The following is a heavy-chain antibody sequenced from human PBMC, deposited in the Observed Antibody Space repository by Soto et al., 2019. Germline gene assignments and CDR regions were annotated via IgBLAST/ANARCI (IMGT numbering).Heavy chain of an antibody. V-gene: IGHV4-39*07. CDR1: GGSITSSSYY. CDR2: IYYTGST. CDR3: ARRWGANIDY. D-gene: IGHD3-16*01. J-gene: IGHJ4*02. Sequence: SETLSLTCTVSGGSITSSSYYWGWIRQPPGKGLEWIGSIYYTGSTYYNPSLKSRVTISVDTSKNQFSLKLSSVTAADTAVYYCARRWGANIDYWGQGTLVSVSS.